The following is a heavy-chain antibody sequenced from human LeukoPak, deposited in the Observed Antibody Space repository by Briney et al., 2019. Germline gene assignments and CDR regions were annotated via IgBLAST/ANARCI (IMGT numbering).Heavy chain of an antibody. CDR3: ARATAAGAFDI. CDR2: IYHSGST. J-gene: IGHJ3*02. CDR1: GGSISSGGYS. V-gene: IGHV4-30-2*01. Sequence: SETLSLTCAVSGGSISSGGYSWSWIRQPPGKGLEWIGYIYHSGSTYYNLSLKSRVTISVDRSKNQFSLKLSSVTAADTAVYYCARATAAGAFDIWGQGTMVTVSS. D-gene: IGHD6-13*01.